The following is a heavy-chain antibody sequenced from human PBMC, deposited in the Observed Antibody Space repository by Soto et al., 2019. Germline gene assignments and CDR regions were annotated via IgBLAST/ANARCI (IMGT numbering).Heavy chain of an antibody. CDR2: IYWDDDK. J-gene: IGHJ4*02. CDR1: GFSLTTSGVG. CDR3: ANRVLRTVFGLVTTTAIYFDF. Sequence: QITLNESGPTQVKPRQTLTLTCTFPGFSLTTSGVGVGWIRQSPGKAPEWLALIYWDDDKRYSPSLKSKLTITKDTSKNQVVLTMADLDPADTATYYCANRVLRTVFGLVTTTAIYFDFWGQGTPVAVSS. D-gene: IGHD3-3*01. V-gene: IGHV2-5*02.